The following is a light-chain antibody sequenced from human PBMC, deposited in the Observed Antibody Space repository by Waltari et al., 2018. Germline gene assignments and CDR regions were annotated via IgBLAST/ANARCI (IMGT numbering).Light chain of an antibody. CDR3: SSYTSSGARV. J-gene: IGLJ2*01. V-gene: IGLV2-14*01. CDR1: SRDVGGYNY. Sequence: QSALTQPASVSGSPGQSITISCTGTSRDVGGYNYVSWYQQHPGKAPKLMIYEVSNRPSGVSNRFSGFKAGNTASLAISGLQAEDVADYYCSSYTSSGARVFGGGTMLTVL. CDR2: EVS.